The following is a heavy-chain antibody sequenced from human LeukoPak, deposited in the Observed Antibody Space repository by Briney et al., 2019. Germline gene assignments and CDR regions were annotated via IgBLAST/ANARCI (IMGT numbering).Heavy chain of an antibody. CDR3: ARGGGTMVRGRDCLRKYYFDY. Sequence: PGGSLRLSCAASVFTFSDYYMSWIRQAPGKGLGGVSYISSSASYTNYAAAVEGRFTISRDNAKNSVYLQMHSLRAEDTAVYYCARGGGTMVRGRDCLRKYYFDYWGQGTLVTVSS. CDR2: ISSSASYT. CDR1: VFTFSDYY. D-gene: IGHD3-10*01. J-gene: IGHJ4*02. V-gene: IGHV3-11*05.